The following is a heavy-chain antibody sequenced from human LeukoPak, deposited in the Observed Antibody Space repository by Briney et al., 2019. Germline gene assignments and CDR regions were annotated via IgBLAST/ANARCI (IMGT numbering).Heavy chain of an antibody. J-gene: IGHJ4*02. CDR1: GFTFSSYI. CDR3: AREIVGASFDY. Sequence: GGSLRLSCTASGFTFSSYIMHWVRQAPGKGPEWVSYISSSSSTMYYADSVKGRFTISRDNAKNSLYLQMNSLRAEDTAVYYCAREIVGASFDYWGQGTLVTVSS. D-gene: IGHD1-26*01. CDR2: ISSSSSTM. V-gene: IGHV3-48*04.